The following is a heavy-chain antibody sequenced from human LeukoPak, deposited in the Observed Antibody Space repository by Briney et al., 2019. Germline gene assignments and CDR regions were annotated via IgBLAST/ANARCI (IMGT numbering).Heavy chain of an antibody. Sequence: SGGSLRLSCAASGFTFSSYSMNWVRQAPGKGLEWVSSISSSSSYIYYADSVKGRFTISRDNSKNTLYLQMNSLRAEDTAVYYCARDRPVGDAFDYWGQGTLVTVSS. CDR2: ISSSSSYI. D-gene: IGHD1-26*01. J-gene: IGHJ4*02. V-gene: IGHV3-21*01. CDR3: ARDRPVGDAFDY. CDR1: GFTFSSYS.